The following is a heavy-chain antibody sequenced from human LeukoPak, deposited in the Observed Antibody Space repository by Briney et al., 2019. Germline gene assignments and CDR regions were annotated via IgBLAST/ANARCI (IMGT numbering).Heavy chain of an antibody. CDR1: GGSISSNSYY. J-gene: IGHJ5*02. CDR3: ARPGYYGSGMNWFDP. V-gene: IGHV4-39*07. D-gene: IGHD3-10*01. Sequence: PSETLSLTCAVSGGSISSNSYYWGWIRQPPGKGLEWIGSIYYSGSTYYNPSLKSRVTISVDTSKNQFSLKLSSVTAADTAVYYCARPGYYGSGMNWFDPWGQGTLVTVSS. CDR2: IYYSGST.